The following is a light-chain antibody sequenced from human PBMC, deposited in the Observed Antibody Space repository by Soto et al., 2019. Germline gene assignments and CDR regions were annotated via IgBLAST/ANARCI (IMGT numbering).Light chain of an antibody. CDR1: QHVSKY. Sequence: DIPMTQSPSSLSASVGDRVTITCRASQHVSKYLAWYQQKPGKAPQLLIHSTSTLQSGVPSRFSGGGSGTDFSLTISSLQPEDFATYYCQNYYSVPYTFGQGT. J-gene: IGKJ2*01. CDR3: QNYYSVPYT. CDR2: STS. V-gene: IGKV1-27*01.